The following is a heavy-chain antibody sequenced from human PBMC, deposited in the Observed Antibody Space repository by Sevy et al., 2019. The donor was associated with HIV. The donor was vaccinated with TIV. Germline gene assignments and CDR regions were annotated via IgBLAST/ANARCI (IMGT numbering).Heavy chain of an antibody. CDR2: IYYSGST. Sequence: SETLSLTCNVSGGSISSSSYYWGWIRQPPGKGLEWIGSIYYSGSTYYNPSLKRRVTISVDTSKNQFALKLSPVTAADTAVYYCASHKGQYGGNLQEPFDYWGQGTLVTVSS. CDR1: GGSISSSSYY. J-gene: IGHJ4*02. D-gene: IGHD2-15*01. V-gene: IGHV4-39*01. CDR3: ASHKGQYGGNLQEPFDY.